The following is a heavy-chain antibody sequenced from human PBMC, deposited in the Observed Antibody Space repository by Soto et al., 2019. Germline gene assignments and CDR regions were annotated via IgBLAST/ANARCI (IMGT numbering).Heavy chain of an antibody. CDR1: GVTFSTYA. CDR2: ITDSGDNT. CDR3: AKHLCSGPGRDYFDN. Sequence: PGGSLRLSCVVSGVTFSTYAMTWARQAPGKGLEWVSAITDSGDNTYYADSARGRFTISRDNSKNTLYLQMNSLRAEDTAVYYCAKHLCSGPGRDYFDNWGQGTLVTVSS. J-gene: IGHJ4*02. D-gene: IGHD2-15*01. V-gene: IGHV3-23*01.